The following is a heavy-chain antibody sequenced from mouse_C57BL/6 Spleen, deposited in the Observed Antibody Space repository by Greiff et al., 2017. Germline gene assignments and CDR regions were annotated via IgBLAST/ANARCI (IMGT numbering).Heavy chain of an antibody. CDR1: GYTFTEYT. V-gene: IGHV1-62-2*01. CDR3: ARHEETRSTAQAGYFDV. Sequence: QVQLQQSGAELVKPGASVKLSCKASGYTFTEYTIHRVKQRSGQGLEWIGWFYPGSGSIKYNEKFKDKATLTADKSSSTVYMELSRLTSEDSAVYFCARHEETRSTAQAGYFDVWGTGTTVTVSS. J-gene: IGHJ1*03. D-gene: IGHD3-2*02. CDR2: FYPGSGSI.